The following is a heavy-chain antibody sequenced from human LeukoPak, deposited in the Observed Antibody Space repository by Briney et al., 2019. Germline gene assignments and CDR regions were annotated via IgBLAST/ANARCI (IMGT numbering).Heavy chain of an antibody. CDR1: GFTFSSYG. J-gene: IGHJ6*03. CDR3: AKDPDYYYYYMDV. Sequence: GGSLRLSCAASGFTFSSYGMHWVRQAPGKGLEWVAFIRYDGSNKYYADSVKGRFTISRDNSKNTLYLQMNSLRAEDTAVYYCAKDPDYYYYYMDVWGKGTTVTISS. CDR2: IRYDGSNK. V-gene: IGHV3-30*02.